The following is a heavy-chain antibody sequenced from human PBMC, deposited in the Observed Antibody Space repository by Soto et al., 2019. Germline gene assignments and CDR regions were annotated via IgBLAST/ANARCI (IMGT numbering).Heavy chain of an antibody. CDR1: GGSFSGYY. Sequence: SETLSLTCAVYGGSFSGYYWSWIRQPPGQGLEWIGEINHSGSTNYNPSLKSRVTISVDTSKNQFSLKLSSVTAADTAVYYCAREVTYYYYYGMDVWGQWTTVTVSS. CDR3: AREVTYYYYYGMDV. CDR2: INHSGST. V-gene: IGHV4-34*01. J-gene: IGHJ6*02. D-gene: IGHD5-18*01.